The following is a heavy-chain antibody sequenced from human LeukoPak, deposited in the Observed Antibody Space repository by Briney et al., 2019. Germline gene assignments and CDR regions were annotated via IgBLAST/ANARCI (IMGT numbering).Heavy chain of an antibody. CDR3: ASLGDPKFDY. CDR2: IYTTGSI. V-gene: IGHV4-61*02. J-gene: IGHJ4*02. D-gene: IGHD3-10*01. CDR1: GGSISSGSYY. Sequence: PSETLSLTCTVSGGSISSGSYYWSWIRQPAGKGLEWIGRIYTTGSITYNPSLKSRVTISGDTSKNQLSLKLSSVTAADTAVYYCASLGDPKFDYWGQGTLVTVSS.